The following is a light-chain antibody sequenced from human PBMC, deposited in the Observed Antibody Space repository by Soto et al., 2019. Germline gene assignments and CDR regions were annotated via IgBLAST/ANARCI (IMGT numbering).Light chain of an antibody. CDR1: QSVSSN. J-gene: IGKJ1*01. CDR3: QQYNNWPWT. V-gene: IGKV3-15*01. CDR2: GAS. Sequence: EIVMTQSPATLSVSPGERATLSRRASQSVSSNLAWYQQKPGQAPRLLIYGASTRATGIPARFSGSGSGTEFTLTICSLQSEDFAVYYCQQYNNWPWTFGQGTKVEIK.